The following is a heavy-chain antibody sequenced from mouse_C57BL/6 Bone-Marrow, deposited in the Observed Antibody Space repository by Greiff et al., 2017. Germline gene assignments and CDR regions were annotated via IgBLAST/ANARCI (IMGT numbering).Heavy chain of an antibody. Sequence: VQLQQSGAELVRPGSSVKMSCKTSGYTFTSYGINWVKQRPGQGLEWIGYIYLGNGYTEYNEKFKGKATLTSDTSSSTAYMPLSSLTSEDSAIYCCARDGATAWDFDVWGTGTTVTVSS. V-gene: IGHV1-58*01. D-gene: IGHD1-2*01. J-gene: IGHJ1*03. CDR2: IYLGNGYT. CDR3: ARDGATAWDFDV. CDR1: GYTFTSYG.